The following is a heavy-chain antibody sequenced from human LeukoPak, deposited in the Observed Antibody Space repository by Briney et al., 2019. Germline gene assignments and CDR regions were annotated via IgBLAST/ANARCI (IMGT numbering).Heavy chain of an antibody. CDR3: ARRIVGATDYFDY. J-gene: IGHJ4*02. V-gene: IGHV4-59*08. Sequence: PSETLPLTCTVSGGSISSYYWSWIRQPPGKGLEWIGYIYYSGSTNYNPSLKSRVTISVDTSKNQFSLRLSSVTAADTAVYYCARRIVGATDYFDYWGPGTLVTVSS. CDR1: GGSISSYY. CDR2: IYYSGST. D-gene: IGHD1-26*01.